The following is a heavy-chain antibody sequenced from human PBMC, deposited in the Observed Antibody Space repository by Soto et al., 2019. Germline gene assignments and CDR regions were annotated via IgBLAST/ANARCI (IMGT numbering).Heavy chain of an antibody. J-gene: IGHJ5*02. CDR3: ARVRPLGSGSYNWFDP. Sequence: QVQLVQSGAEVKKPGASVKVSCKASGYTFTSYDINWVRQATGQGLEWMGWMNPNSGNTGYAQKFQGRVTMPRNTSISTAYMELSSLRSEDTAVYYCARVRPLGSGSYNWFDPWGQGTLVTVSS. V-gene: IGHV1-8*01. CDR1: GYTFTSYD. CDR2: MNPNSGNT. D-gene: IGHD3-10*01.